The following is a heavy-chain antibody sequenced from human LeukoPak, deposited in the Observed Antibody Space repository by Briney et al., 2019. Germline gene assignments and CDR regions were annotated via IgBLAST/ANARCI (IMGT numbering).Heavy chain of an antibody. CDR1: GFTFNSYW. J-gene: IGHJ4*02. CDR2: IKHDGSEK. D-gene: IGHD5-12*01. CDR3: ARDSGHTGYDLLDY. Sequence: GGSLRLSCADSGFTFNSYWMGWVRQTLGKGLEWVANIKHDGSEKYYVDSVEGRFTISRDNAKNSLFLQMNSLRAEDTAVYYCARDSGHTGYDLLDYWGQGTLVTVSS. V-gene: IGHV3-7*01.